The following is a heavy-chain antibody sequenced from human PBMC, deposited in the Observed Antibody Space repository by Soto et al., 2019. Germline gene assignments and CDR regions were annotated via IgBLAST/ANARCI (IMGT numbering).Heavy chain of an antibody. D-gene: IGHD3-22*01. CDR3: ARGTMRVAKFDL. CDR1: GYTFTSYY. V-gene: IGHV1-46*01. J-gene: IGHJ5*02. CDR2: INPSGGST. Sequence: ASVKVSCKASGYTFTSYYMHWVRQAPGQGLEWMGIINPSGGSTSYAQKFQGRVTMTRDTSTRTVYMELSSLRSEDKAVYYCARGTMRVAKFDLWGKGPMVTVSS.